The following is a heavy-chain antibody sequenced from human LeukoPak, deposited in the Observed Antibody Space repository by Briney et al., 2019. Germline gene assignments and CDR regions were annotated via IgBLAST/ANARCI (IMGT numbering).Heavy chain of an antibody. V-gene: IGHV1-2*02. CDR3: ARIKWSAAND. CDR2: INPNSGDT. D-gene: IGHD6-13*01. J-gene: IGHJ4*02. CDR1: GYSFTGYY. Sequence: ASVKVSCKASGYSFTGYYIHWVRQAPGQGLEWMGWINPNSGDTNYAQKFQGRVTLSRDTSISTAYMELSRLRSDDTAVYYCARIKWSAANDWGQGTQVTVSS.